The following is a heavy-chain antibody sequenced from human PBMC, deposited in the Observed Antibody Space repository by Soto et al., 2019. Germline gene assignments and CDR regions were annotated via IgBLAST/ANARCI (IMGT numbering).Heavy chain of an antibody. J-gene: IGHJ4*02. CDR3: ARDLAAADY. V-gene: IGHV1-46*04. Sequence: QVQLVQSGAEVKKPGALVKLSCKTSGYIFINYYIHWVRQAPGQGLEWVGLFNPKSGSTNYAQRLQGRVTVTSDTSTGTVYMELSSLIPEDTAVYYCARDLAAADYWGQGTLVTVSS. CDR1: GYIFINYY. CDR2: FNPKSGST. D-gene: IGHD6-13*01.